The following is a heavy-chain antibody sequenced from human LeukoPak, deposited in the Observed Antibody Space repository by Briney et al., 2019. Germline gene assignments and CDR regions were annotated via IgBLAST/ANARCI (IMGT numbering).Heavy chain of an antibody. J-gene: IGHJ3*02. CDR1: GYTFTSCY. D-gene: IGHD1-14*01. CDR2: INPSGDST. CDR3: ARAPPAESAFDI. V-gene: IGHV1-46*01. Sequence: ASVKVSCKASGYTFTSCYMYWVRQAPGQGLEWMGIINPSGDSTIYAQKFQGRVTMTRDTSTSTAYMELSSLRSEDTAVYYCARAPPAESAFDIWGQGTMVTVSS.